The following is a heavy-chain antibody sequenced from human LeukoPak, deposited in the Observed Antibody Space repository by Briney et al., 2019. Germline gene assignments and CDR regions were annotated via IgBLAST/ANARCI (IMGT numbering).Heavy chain of an antibody. CDR3: ARVGLRFSEGVLFDY. CDR1: GGSISSGGYY. J-gene: IGHJ4*02. D-gene: IGHD3-3*01. CDR2: IYYSGST. Sequence: SQTLSLTCTVSGGSISSGGYYWSWIRQHPGKGLEWIGYIYYSGSTYYNPSLKSRVTISVDTSKNQFSLKLSSVTAADTAVYYCARVGLRFSEGVLFDYWGQGTLVTVSS. V-gene: IGHV4-31*03.